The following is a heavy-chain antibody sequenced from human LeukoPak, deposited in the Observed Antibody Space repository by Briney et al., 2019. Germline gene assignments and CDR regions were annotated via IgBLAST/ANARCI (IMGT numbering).Heavy chain of an antibody. J-gene: IGHJ4*02. V-gene: IGHV4-34*01. CDR1: GGSFSGYY. CDR2: INHSGST. D-gene: IGHD2-15*01. CDR3: ARAYTPFYCSGGSCSAYYFDY. Sequence: SETLSLTCAVYGGSFSGYYWSWIRQPPGNGLEWIGEINHSGSTNYNPSLKSRVTISVDTSKNQFSLKLSSVTAADTAVYYCARAYTPFYCSGGSCSAYYFDYWGQGTLVTVSS.